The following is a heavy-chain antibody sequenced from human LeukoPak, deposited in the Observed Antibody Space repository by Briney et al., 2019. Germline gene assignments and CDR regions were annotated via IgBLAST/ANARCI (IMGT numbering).Heavy chain of an antibody. V-gene: IGHV1-69*13. D-gene: IGHD1-26*01. CDR3: ARRKVGATIAFDI. CDR2: IIPIFGTA. CDR1: GGTFSSYA. J-gene: IGHJ3*02. Sequence: SVKVSCKASGGTFSSYAISWVRQAPGQGLEWMGGIIPIFGTANYAQKFQGRVTITADESTSTAYMELSSLRSEDTAVYYCARRKVGATIAFDIWGQGTMVTVSS.